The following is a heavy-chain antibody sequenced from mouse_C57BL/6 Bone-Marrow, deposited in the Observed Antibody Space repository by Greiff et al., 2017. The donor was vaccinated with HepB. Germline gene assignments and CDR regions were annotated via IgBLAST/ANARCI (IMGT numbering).Heavy chain of an antibody. J-gene: IGHJ4*01. CDR2: IDPEDGDT. V-gene: IGHV14-1*01. Sequence: VQLQQSGAELVRPGASVKLSCTASGFNIKDYYMHWVKQRPEQGLEWIGRIDPEDGDTEYAPKFQGKATMTAETSSNTAYLQLSSLTSEDTAVYYCTTPPIYYDYPYAMDYWGQGTSVTVSS. CDR1: GFNIKDYY. D-gene: IGHD2-4*01. CDR3: TTPPIYYDYPYAMDY.